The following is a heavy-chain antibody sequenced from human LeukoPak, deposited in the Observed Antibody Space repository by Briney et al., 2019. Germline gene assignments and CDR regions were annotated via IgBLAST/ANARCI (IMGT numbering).Heavy chain of an antibody. D-gene: IGHD3-22*01. V-gene: IGHV3-74*01. CDR1: GFTFSRYW. CDR3: ARYYYDSSGRLDY. J-gene: IGHJ4*02. CDR2: ISTDGSST. Sequence: GGSPRLSCAASGFTFSRYWMHWVRQAPGKGRVWVSRISTDGSSTSYADSVKGRFTISRDNAKNTLYLEMNSLRAEDTAVYYCARYYYDSSGRLDYWGQGTLVTVSS.